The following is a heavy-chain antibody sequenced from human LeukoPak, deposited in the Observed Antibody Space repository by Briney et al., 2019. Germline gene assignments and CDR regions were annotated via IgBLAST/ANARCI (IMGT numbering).Heavy chain of an antibody. CDR3: ARDPIVVVPAAIQYYFDY. D-gene: IGHD2-2*01. J-gene: IGHJ4*02. V-gene: IGHV3-30*03. CDR2: ISYDGSNK. CDR1: GFTFSSYG. Sequence: GGSLRLSCAASGFTFSSYGMHWVRQAPGKGLEWVAVISYDGSNKYYADSVKGRFTISRDNSKNTLYLQMNSLRAEDTAVYYCARDPIVVVPAAIQYYFDYWGQGTLVTVSS.